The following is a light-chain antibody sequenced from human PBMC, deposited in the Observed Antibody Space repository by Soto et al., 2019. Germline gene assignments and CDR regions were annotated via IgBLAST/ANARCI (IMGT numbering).Light chain of an antibody. J-gene: IGLJ3*02. V-gene: IGLV2-14*01. CDR3: SSYTSSSTPLV. Sequence: QSALTQPASVSGSPGQSITISCTGTSSDVGGYNYVSWYQQHPGKAPKLVIYDVTNRPSGVSNRFSGSNSGNTASLTISGLQAEDEADYYCSSYTSSSTPLVFGGGTKLTVL. CDR1: SSDVGGYNY. CDR2: DVT.